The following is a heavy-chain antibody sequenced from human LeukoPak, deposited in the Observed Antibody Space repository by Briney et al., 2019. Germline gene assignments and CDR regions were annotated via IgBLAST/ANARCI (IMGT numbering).Heavy chain of an antibody. Sequence: SQTLSLTCAISGDSVSSNSAAWNWIRQSPSRGLEWLGRTYYRSKWYNDYAVSVKSRITINPDTSKNQFSLQLNSVTPEDTGVYYCARVNFRVGRSGSYYYFDYWGQGTLVTVSS. CDR3: ARVNFRVGRSGSYYYFDY. CDR2: TYYRSKWYN. V-gene: IGHV6-1*01. D-gene: IGHD1-26*01. CDR1: GDSVSSNSAA. J-gene: IGHJ4*02.